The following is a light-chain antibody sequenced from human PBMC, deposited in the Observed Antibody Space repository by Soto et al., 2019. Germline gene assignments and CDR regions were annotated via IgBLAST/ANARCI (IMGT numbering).Light chain of an antibody. CDR1: SSDVGRYNY. Sequence: QSVLTQPRSVSGSPGQSVTISCIGTSSDVGRYNYVSWYQHHPGKAPKLLLYDVINRPSGVPDRFSGSKSGNSASLTISGLQAEDEADYYCCSYAGTYSLPYVFGGGTKVTVL. CDR3: CSYAGTYSLPYV. V-gene: IGLV2-11*01. CDR2: DVI. J-gene: IGLJ1*01.